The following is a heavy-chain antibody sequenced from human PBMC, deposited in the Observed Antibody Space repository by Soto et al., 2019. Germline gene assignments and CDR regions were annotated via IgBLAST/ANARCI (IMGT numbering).Heavy chain of an antibody. V-gene: IGHV3-9*01. CDR3: EKDFHTNMALMDV. Sequence: EVQRVESWGGLVQPAGALRPSWPAPGFTWDAYSTHWARQVPGKGMAWVSGINWHSDTIAYAASVRGRFTISRDKAKNSLYLHMNSLRPEDTALYYCEKDFHTNMALMDVWGKGTTVTVSS. J-gene: IGHJ6*03. CDR2: INWHSDTI. CDR1: GFTWDAYS. D-gene: IGHD3-10*01.